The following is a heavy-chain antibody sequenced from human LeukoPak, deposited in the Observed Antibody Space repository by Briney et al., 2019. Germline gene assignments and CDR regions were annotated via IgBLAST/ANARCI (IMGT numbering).Heavy chain of an antibody. J-gene: IGHJ4*02. D-gene: IGHD5-24*01. CDR2: ISGDGAST. V-gene: IGHV3-43*02. CDR1: GFTFNNYG. CDR3: AKRGGRDGYNH. Sequence: PGGSLRLSCAASGFTFNNYGMRWVRHAPGKGLEWVAFISGDGASTYYAESVKGRFTISRDNSKNSLYLQMNSLRTEDTALYYCAKRGGRDGYNHWRQGTLVSVSS.